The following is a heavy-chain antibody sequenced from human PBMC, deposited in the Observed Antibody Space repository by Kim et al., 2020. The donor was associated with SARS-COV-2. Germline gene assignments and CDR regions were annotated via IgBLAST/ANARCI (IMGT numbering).Heavy chain of an antibody. J-gene: IGHJ5*01. V-gene: IGHV3-30*04. D-gene: IGHD2-2*01. Sequence: DSVRGRFSISRDNSKNTLYLQMDSLRPDDSAVYYCATSVYCSSTLCFSFGSWGHGTLVTVSS. CDR3: ATSVYCSSTLCFSFGS.